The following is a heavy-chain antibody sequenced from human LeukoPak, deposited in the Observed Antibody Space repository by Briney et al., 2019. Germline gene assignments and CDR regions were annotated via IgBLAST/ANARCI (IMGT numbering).Heavy chain of an antibody. V-gene: IGHV3-30*18. D-gene: IGHD5-18*01. CDR3: AKNAHYQGYSYGGIDY. CDR1: GFTFSSYG. CDR2: ISYDGSDK. Sequence: PGGSLRLSCAASGFTFSSYGMHWVRQAPGKGLEWVAVISYDGSDKYSADSVKGRFTISRDNSKNTLYPQMNSLRAEDTAVYYCAKNAHYQGYSYGGIDYWGQGTLVTVSS. J-gene: IGHJ4*02.